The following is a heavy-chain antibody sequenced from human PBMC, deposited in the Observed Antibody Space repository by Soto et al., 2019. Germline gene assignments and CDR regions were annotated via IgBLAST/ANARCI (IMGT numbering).Heavy chain of an antibody. CDR1: GCSISSGGYS. D-gene: IGHD4-17*01. V-gene: IGHV4-30-2*01. Sequence: SDTLSLTCAVSGCSISSGGYSWSWIRQPPGKGLEWIGYIYHSGSTYYNPSLKSRVTISVDRSKNQFSLKLSSVTAADTAVYSCAIGLVTTFHYWGQGTLFSVSS. CDR2: IYHSGST. J-gene: IGHJ4*02. CDR3: AIGLVTTFHY.